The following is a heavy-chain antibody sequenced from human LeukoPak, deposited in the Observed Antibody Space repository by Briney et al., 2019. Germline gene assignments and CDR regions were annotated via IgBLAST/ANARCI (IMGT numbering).Heavy chain of an antibody. Sequence: GGSLRLYCAASGFTFTSYAMSRVRQAPGKGLEGVSAISGSGGSTYYADSVKGRFTISRDKSKNTLYLQMNSLRAEDTAVYYCARDGLAYSSGYLFDYWGQGTLVTVSS. D-gene: IGHD3-22*01. V-gene: IGHV3-23*01. CDR2: ISGSGGST. CDR3: ARDGLAYSSGYLFDY. J-gene: IGHJ4*02. CDR1: GFTFTSYA.